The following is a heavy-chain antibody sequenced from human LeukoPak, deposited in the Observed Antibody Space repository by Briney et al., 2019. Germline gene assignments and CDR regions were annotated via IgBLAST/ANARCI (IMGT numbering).Heavy chain of an antibody. V-gene: IGHV4-34*01. Sequence: SETLSLTCAVYGGSFSGYYWSWIRQPPGKGLEWIGEINHSGSTNYNPSLKSRVTISVDTSKNQFSLKLSSVTAADTAVYYCARVRGPTRGYFDYWGQGTLVTVSS. CDR2: INHSGST. CDR3: ARVRGPTRGYFDY. D-gene: IGHD1-14*01. J-gene: IGHJ4*02. CDR1: GGSFSGYY.